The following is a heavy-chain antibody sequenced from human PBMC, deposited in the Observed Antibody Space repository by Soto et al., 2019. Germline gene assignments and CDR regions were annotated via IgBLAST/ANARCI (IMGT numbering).Heavy chain of an antibody. CDR2: VTGDGHTI. CDR1: GFTFANSC. V-gene: IGHV3-74*01. J-gene: IGHJ4*02. Sequence: QHGGSLRLSSAASGFTFANSCMHWIRQAPGKGPEWVSRVTGDGHTIQYADSVKGRFTVSRDNAKNTLYLQMNSLRAEDTAVYYCATAEVDYWGPGTLVTVSS. CDR3: ATAEVDY.